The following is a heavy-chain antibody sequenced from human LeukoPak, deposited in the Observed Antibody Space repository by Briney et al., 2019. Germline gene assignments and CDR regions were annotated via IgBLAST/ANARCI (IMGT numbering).Heavy chain of an antibody. V-gene: IGHV1-69*05. J-gene: IGHJ4*02. CDR1: GGTFSSYA. Sequence: SVKVSCKASGGTFSSYAISWVRQAPGQGLEWMGRVIPIFGTANYAQKFQGRVTITTDESTSTAYMELSSLRSEDTAVYYCARGRDGYNYYFDYWGQGTLVTVSS. CDR3: ARGRDGYNYYFDY. CDR2: VIPIFGTA. D-gene: IGHD5-24*01.